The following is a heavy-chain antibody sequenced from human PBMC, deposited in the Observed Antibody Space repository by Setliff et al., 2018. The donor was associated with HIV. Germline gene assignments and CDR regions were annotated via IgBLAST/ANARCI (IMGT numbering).Heavy chain of an antibody. CDR2: FYYNGDS. CDR1: GDSVNDRSYF. Sequence: SETLSLTCTVSGDSVNDRSYFWGWIRQPPGKGLEWIGTFYYNGDSRYNPSLKSRVTISVDTSKNQFSLNLSSVTAADTAVYYCARHCGYSPGQICYYYLDIWGKGTTITVSS. J-gene: IGHJ6*03. CDR3: ARHCGYSPGQICYYYLDI. D-gene: IGHD5-18*01. V-gene: IGHV4-39*01.